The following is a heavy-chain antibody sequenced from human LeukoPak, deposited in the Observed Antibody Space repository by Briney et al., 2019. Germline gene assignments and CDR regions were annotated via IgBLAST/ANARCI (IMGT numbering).Heavy chain of an antibody. CDR3: AREVAVAVGPID. CDR2: INHSGST. Sequence: SETLSLTCTVSGGSISSYYWSWIRQPPGKGLEWIGEINHSGSTNYNPSLKSRVTISVDTSKNQFSLKLSSVTAADTAVYYCAREVAVAVGPIDWGQGTLVTVSS. D-gene: IGHD6-19*01. J-gene: IGHJ4*02. V-gene: IGHV4-34*01. CDR1: GGSISSYY.